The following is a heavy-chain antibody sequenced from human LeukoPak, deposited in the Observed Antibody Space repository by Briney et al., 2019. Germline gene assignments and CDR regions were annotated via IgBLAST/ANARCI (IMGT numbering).Heavy chain of an antibody. Sequence: GGSLRLSCAASGFTFSSYWMSWVRQAPGKGLEWVSAISGSGGSTYYADSVKGRFTISRDNSKNTLYLQMNSLRAEDTAVYYCAKCPPLDYYDSSGYGLTFDYWGQGTLVTVSS. CDR3: AKCPPLDYYDSSGYGLTFDY. J-gene: IGHJ4*02. D-gene: IGHD3-22*01. CDR1: GFTFSSYW. V-gene: IGHV3-23*01. CDR2: ISGSGGST.